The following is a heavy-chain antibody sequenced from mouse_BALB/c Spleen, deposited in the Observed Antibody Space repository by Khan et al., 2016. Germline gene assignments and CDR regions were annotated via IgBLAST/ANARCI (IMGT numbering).Heavy chain of an antibody. J-gene: IGHJ4*01. D-gene: IGHD1-2*01. CDR3: ARTPTAYYAMDY. V-gene: IGHV3-2*02. Sequence: EVQLQESGPGLVKPSQSLSLTCTVTGYSITSDYAWNWIRQFPGNKLEWMGYIIYSGSTRYYQSLKSRISVTRDTSKNQFFLQLNSVTTEDTATYYCARTPTAYYAMDYWGQGTSVTVSS. CDR2: IIYSGST. CDR1: GYSITSDYA.